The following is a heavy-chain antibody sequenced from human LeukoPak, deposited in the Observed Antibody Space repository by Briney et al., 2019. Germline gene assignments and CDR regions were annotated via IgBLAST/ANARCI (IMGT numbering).Heavy chain of an antibody. J-gene: IGHJ5*02. CDR2: ISSSSSTI. V-gene: IGHV3-48*01. CDR3: ARGPRRIVVLPTPFDP. CDR1: GFTFSSYS. Sequence: PGGSLRLSCAASGFTFSSYSMNWVRQAPGQGLEWVSYISSSSSTIYYADSVKGRFTISRDNAKNSLYLQMSSLRAEDTAVYYCARGPRRIVVLPTPFDPWGQGTLVTVFS. D-gene: IGHD2-2*01.